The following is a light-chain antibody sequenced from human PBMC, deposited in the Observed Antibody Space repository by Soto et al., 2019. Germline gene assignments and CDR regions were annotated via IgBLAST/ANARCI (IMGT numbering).Light chain of an antibody. CDR3: CSYAGTRNFWV. CDR2: EAT. J-gene: IGLJ3*02. CDR1: SSDVGSYNL. Sequence: QSVLTQPASVSGSPGQSITISCSGTSSDVGSYNLVSWYQQHPGKAPKLMIFEATERPSGVSNRFSGSKSGNTASLTVSGLQAEDEANYFCCSYAGTRNFWVFGGGTKLTVL. V-gene: IGLV2-23*01.